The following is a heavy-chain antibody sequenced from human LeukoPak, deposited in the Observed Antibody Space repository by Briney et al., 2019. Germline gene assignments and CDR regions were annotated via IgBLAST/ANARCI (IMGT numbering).Heavy chain of an antibody. V-gene: IGHV3-33*08. CDR2: IWYDGSNK. J-gene: IGHJ6*02. CDR1: GFTFSSYG. Sequence: GRSLRLSCAASGFTFSSYGMHWVRQAPGKGLEWVAVIWYDGSNKYYADSVKGRFTISRDNSKNTLYLQMNSLRAEDTAVYYCARDSRYDSTLENYYGMDVWGQGTTVTVSS. D-gene: IGHD5-12*01. CDR3: ARDSRYDSTLENYYGMDV.